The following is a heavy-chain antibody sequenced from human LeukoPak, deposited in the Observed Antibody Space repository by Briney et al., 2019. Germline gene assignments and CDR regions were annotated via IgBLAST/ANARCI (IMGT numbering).Heavy chain of an antibody. CDR1: GFTFSSYW. Sequence: GGSLRLSCAASGFTFSSYWMSWVRQAPGKGLEWVANMKQEGSEKYCVDCVKGRFTISRDNAKNSLYLQMNSLRAEDTAVYYCARGPNYGSRSDYFDYWGQGTVVTVSS. CDR3: ARGPNYGSRSDYFDY. D-gene: IGHD3-10*01. CDR2: MKQEGSEK. J-gene: IGHJ4*02. V-gene: IGHV3-7*03.